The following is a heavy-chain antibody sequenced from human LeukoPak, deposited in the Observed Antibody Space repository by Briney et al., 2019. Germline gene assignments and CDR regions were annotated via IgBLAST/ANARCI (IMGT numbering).Heavy chain of an antibody. Sequence: SETLSLTCTVSGGSISSGDYYWSWIRQPPGKGLEWIGYIYYSGSTYYNPSLKSRVTISVDTSKNQFSLKLSSVTAADTAVYYCARGVRRIGYSSSWYKLPTDYFDYWGQGTLVTVSS. CDR1: GGSISSGDYY. J-gene: IGHJ4*02. V-gene: IGHV4-30-4*01. CDR2: IYYSGST. CDR3: ARGVRRIGYSSSWYKLPTDYFDY. D-gene: IGHD6-13*01.